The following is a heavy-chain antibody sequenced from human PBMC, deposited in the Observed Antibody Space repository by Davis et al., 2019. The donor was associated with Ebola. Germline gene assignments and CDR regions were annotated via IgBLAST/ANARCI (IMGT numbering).Heavy chain of an antibody. V-gene: IGHV5-51*01. CDR1: DFSFTSYW. CDR2: IYPGDSET. D-gene: IGHD4-11*01. J-gene: IGHJ4*02. CDR3: ARHAAGAYSRSDY. Sequence: GESLKISCKGSDFSFTSYWIAWVRQMPGKGLEWMGIIYPGDSETRYNPAFQGQVTISADKSISTAYLQWSNLKSSDTGMYYCARHAAGAYSRSDYWGQGTLVTVSS.